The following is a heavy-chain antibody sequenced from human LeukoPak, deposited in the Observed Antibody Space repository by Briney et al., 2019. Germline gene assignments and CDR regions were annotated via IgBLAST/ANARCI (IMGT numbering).Heavy chain of an antibody. CDR1: GFSLSTHS. D-gene: IGHD2-15*01. Sequence: GGSLRLSCAASGFSLSTHSLNWVRQTPGKGLEWLSYISVSGTIHYADSVKGRFTISRDNGRNSLFLQMNRLRAEDTAVYYCVRDRGWYAFDIWGKGTMATVSS. CDR3: VRDRGWYAFDI. CDR2: ISVSGTI. J-gene: IGHJ3*02. V-gene: IGHV3-48*01.